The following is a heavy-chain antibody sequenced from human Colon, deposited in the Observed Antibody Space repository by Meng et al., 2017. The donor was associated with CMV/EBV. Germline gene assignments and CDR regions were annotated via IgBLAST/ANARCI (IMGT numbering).Heavy chain of an antibody. Sequence: GGSLRLSCVASGFPIRSYGMHWVRQAPGRGLEWMAYIRHDGNTQYYADSLKGRFTVSRDNSKNTVYLQMDSLRVDDTAVYYCAKEGVEIEPFFDYWGQGTLVTVSS. D-gene: IGHD1-1*01. J-gene: IGHJ4*02. CDR2: IRHDGNTQ. CDR1: GFPIRSYG. V-gene: IGHV3-30*02. CDR3: AKEGVEIEPFFDY.